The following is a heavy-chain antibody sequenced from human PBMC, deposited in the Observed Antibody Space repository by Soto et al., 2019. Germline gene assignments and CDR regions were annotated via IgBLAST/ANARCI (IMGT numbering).Heavy chain of an antibody. J-gene: IGHJ4*02. CDR3: AKESMPEHYGDTLFDY. D-gene: IGHD4-17*01. CDR2: FSAGGRA. V-gene: IGHV3-23*01. Sequence: EVQLLESGGGLVQPGGSLRLSCEASGFSFSNYALSWVRQSPGKGLEWVSTFSAGGRAYYADSVKGRFTIAKDTSKNTLHLQASSLRAEDTAVYYCAKESMPEHYGDTLFDYSCQGNRVTVSS. CDR1: GFSFSNYA.